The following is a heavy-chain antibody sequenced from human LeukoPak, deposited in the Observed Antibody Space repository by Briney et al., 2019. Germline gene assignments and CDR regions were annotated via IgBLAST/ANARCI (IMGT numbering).Heavy chain of an antibody. CDR2: VYYSGST. Sequence: SETLSLTCTVPGGSISSGRYYWGWIRQPPGMGLEWIGSVYYSGSTDYNPSIKSRVTISVDTSKNLFSLKLSSVTAADTAVYYCARSLYYYGSGSYHNWFDPWAREPWSPSPQ. CDR1: GGSISSGRYY. V-gene: IGHV4-39*07. D-gene: IGHD3-10*01. J-gene: IGHJ5*02. CDR3: ARSLYYYGSGSYHNWFDP.